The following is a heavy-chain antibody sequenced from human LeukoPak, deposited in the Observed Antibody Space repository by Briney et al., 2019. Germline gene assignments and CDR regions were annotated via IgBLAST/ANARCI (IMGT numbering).Heavy chain of an antibody. CDR2: IIPIFGTA. J-gene: IGHJ5*02. V-gene: IGHV1-69*05. CDR3: AGPFFAGITRNNYFDP. CDR1: GGTFSSYA. D-gene: IGHD1-14*01. Sequence: SVKVSCKASGGTFSSYAISWVRQAPGQGLEWMGRIIPIFGTANYAQKFQGRVTITTDESTSTAYMELSSLSSDNTAVYYGAGPFFAGITRNNYFDPWGQRTLVTVSS.